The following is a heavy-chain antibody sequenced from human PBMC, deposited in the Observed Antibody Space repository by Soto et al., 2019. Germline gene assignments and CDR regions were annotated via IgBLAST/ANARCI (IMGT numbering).Heavy chain of an antibody. CDR3: EKDLYVWGSYGAFDI. Sequence: QVQLVESGGGVVQPGRSLRLSCAASGFTFSSYGMHWVRQAPGKGLGWVAVISYDGSNKYYADSVKGRFTISRDNSKNTLYLQMNSLRAEDTAVYYCEKDLYVWGSYGAFDIWGQGTMVTVSS. CDR2: ISYDGSNK. V-gene: IGHV3-30*18. J-gene: IGHJ3*02. CDR1: GFTFSSYG. D-gene: IGHD3-16*01.